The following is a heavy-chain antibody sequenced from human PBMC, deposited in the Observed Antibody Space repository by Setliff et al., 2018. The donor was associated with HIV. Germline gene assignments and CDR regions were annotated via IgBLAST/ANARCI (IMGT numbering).Heavy chain of an antibody. J-gene: IGHJ4*02. Sequence: ASVKVSCKASGYSFTGYYVNWVRQAPGRGLEWMGRINPKSGATNLAQKFQGRVTLTRDTSVTTVYMELTSPRSDDTAVYYCARKDGVGYCDSNSCYGIGPIDFWGQGSLVTVSS. CDR2: INPKSGAT. CDR1: GYSFTGYY. V-gene: IGHV1-2*06. CDR3: ARKDGVGYCDSNSCYGIGPIDF. D-gene: IGHD2-2*01.